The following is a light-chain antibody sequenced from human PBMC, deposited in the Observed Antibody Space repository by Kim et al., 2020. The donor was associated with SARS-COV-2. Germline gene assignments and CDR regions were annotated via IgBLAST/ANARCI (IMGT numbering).Light chain of an antibody. CDR1: QSIHTS. CDR2: YAS. J-gene: IGKJ4*01. Sequence: RGESASLSCRVSQSIHTSIALYPHRPGQAPRLLVYYASIRATGVPDRFSGSGSGTDFTLTISSLEPEDFSTYYCQQRDSWPPSVSFGGGTKVDIK. CDR3: QQRDSWPPSVS. V-gene: IGKV3-11*01.